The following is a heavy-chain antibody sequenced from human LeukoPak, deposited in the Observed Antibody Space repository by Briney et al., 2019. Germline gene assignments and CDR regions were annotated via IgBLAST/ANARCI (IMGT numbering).Heavy chain of an antibody. V-gene: IGHV4-59*05. CDR3: ARHGSYCGGDCYFDY. D-gene: IGHD2-21*01. J-gene: IGHJ4*02. CDR1: GGSISSYY. CDR2: IYFGGNT. Sequence: SETLSLTCTVSGGSISSYYWSWIRQPPGKDLEWIGSIYFGGNTYYNPFLKSRVTISVDTSKNQFSLNLNSVTAADTAVYYCARHGSYCGGDCYFDYWGQGVLVTVSS.